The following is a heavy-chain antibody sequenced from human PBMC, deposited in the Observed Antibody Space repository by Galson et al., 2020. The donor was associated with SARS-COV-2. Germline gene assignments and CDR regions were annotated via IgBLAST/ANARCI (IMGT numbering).Heavy chain of an antibody. CDR2: INYRGNT. J-gene: IGHJ3*02. Sequence: SETLSLTCGVYGGSFGGDFWTWIRQSPGKGLEWIAEINYRGNTNYNPSLKSRVTISVDTSMKQFSLKLISVTVPDTAVYYCARVRVDTGIPREFDIWGKGTKVTVS. V-gene: IGHV4-34*01. CDR1: GGSFGGDF. CDR3: ARVRVDTGIPREFDI. D-gene: IGHD5-18*01.